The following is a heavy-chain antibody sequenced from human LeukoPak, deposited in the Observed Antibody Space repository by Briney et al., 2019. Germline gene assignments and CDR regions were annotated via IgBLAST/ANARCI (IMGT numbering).Heavy chain of an antibody. V-gene: IGHV1-18*01. J-gene: IGHJ4*02. D-gene: IGHD6-13*01. Sequence: ASVKVSCKASGYSFTSNGISWVRQAPGQGLEWMGWISSFNGNTKYAQKVQGRATMTTDTSTSTAYMELRSLRSDDTAVYYCSRSSWPYYFDYWGQGTLVTVSS. CDR1: GYSFTSNG. CDR3: SRSSWPYYFDY. CDR2: ISSFNGNT.